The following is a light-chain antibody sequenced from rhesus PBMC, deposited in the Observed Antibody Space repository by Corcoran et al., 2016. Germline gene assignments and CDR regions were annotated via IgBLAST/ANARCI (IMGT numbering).Light chain of an antibody. J-gene: IGKJ3*01. Sequence: DIQMTQSPSSLSASVGDRVTITCRARENVNNYLHWYQQKPGKAPKLLIYAASTLQSGVPSRFRGSGSWTDYTFTISSLQPEDVATYYCQQYNSLPFTFGPGTKLDIK. CDR2: AAS. CDR3: QQYNSLPFT. CDR1: ENVNNY. V-gene: IGKV1-74*01.